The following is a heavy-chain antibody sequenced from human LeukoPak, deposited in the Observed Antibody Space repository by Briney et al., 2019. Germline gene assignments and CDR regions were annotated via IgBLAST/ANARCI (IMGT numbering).Heavy chain of an antibody. CDR2: VGTYTGKT. Sequence: ASVKVSCKVSGYTLTELSMHWVRQAPGQGLEWMGWVGTYTGKTNYAQNLQGRVTMTTDTSTRTAYMELGSLRSDDTAVYYCASCHCTNGVCYGECEYFQHWGQGTLVTVSS. CDR1: GYTLTELS. V-gene: IGHV1-18*01. CDR3: ASCHCTNGVCYGECEYFQH. D-gene: IGHD2-8*01. J-gene: IGHJ1*01.